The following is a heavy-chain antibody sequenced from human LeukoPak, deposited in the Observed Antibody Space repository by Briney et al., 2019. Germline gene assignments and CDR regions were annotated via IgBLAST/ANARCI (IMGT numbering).Heavy chain of an antibody. CDR2: ISGSGGST. CDR3: AKDIGYFDWLFDY. CDR1: GFTFSSYA. Sequence: GGSLRLSCAASGFTFSSYAMSWVRQAPGKGLEWVSAISGSGGSTYYADSVKGRFTISRDNSKNTLYLQMSSLRAEDAAVYYCAKDIGYFDWLFDYWGQGTLVTVSS. V-gene: IGHV3-23*01. D-gene: IGHD3-9*01. J-gene: IGHJ4*02.